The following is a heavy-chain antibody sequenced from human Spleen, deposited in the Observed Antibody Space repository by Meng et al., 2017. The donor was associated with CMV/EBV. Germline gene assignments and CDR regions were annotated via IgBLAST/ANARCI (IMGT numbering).Heavy chain of an antibody. CDR2: ISYDGSNK. J-gene: IGHJ4*02. V-gene: IGHV3-30*04. CDR1: GFTFSSYA. D-gene: IGHD6-6*01. CDR3: VRDADIAARTLDH. Sequence: AASGFTFSSYAMHWVRQAPGKGLEWVAVISYDGSNKYYTDSVKGRFTISRDKSKNTLYLQMNSLRTEDTALYHCVRDADIAARTLDHWGQGTLVTVSS.